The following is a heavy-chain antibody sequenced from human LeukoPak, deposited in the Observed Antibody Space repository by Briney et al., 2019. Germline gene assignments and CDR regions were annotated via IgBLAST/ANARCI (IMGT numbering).Heavy chain of an antibody. J-gene: IGHJ4*02. CDR2: IKPKSGGT. CDR1: GYTFTDYF. V-gene: IGHV1-2*02. Sequence: ASVKVSCKASGYTFTDYFIHWVRQAPGQGPEWMGWIKPKSGGTNYAQKFQARVTMTKDTSISTVYMDLSRLTSDDTAVYYCARGSSDYYLTKDYGGEATLVTVSS. D-gene: IGHD3-22*01. CDR3: ARGSSDYYLTKDY.